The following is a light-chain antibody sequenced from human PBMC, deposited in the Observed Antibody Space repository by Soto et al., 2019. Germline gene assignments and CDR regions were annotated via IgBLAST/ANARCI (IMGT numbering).Light chain of an antibody. CDR2: SNN. J-gene: IGLJ1*01. CDR3: AAWDDSLNGAYV. CDR1: SSNIGSNT. V-gene: IGLV1-44*01. Sequence: QSVLTQPPSASGTPGQRVTISCSGSSSNIGSNTVNWYQQLPGTAPKLLIYSNNQRPSWVPDRFSGSKSGTSASLAISGLQSEDEAEYYCAAWDDSLNGAYVFGTGTKVTVL.